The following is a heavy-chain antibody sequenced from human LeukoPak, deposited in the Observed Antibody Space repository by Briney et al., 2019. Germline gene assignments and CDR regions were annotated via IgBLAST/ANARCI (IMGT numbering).Heavy chain of an antibody. V-gene: IGHV3-11*01. CDR1: GFTFSDYY. Sequence: PGGSLRFSCAASGFTFSDYYMSWIRQAPGKGLEWVSYISSSGSTIYYADSVKGRFTITRDNAKNSLYLQMNSLRAEDTAVYYCARAHTYYYDSSGNDAEYFQHWGQGTLVTVSS. J-gene: IGHJ1*01. D-gene: IGHD3-22*01. CDR2: ISSSGSTI. CDR3: ARAHTYYYDSSGNDAEYFQH.